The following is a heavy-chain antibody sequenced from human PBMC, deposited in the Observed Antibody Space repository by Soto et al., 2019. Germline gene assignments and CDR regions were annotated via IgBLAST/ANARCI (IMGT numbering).Heavy chain of an antibody. Sequence: GGSLRLSCAASGFTFSSYDMHWVRQATGKGLEWVSAIGTAGDTYYPGSVKGRFTISRENAKNSLYLQMNSLRAEDTAVYYCARGSYIASYGRDHDVSFDYWGQGTLVTVSS. CDR3: ARGSYIASYGRDHDVSFDY. CDR2: IGTAGDT. J-gene: IGHJ4*02. V-gene: IGHV3-13*01. CDR1: GFTFSSYD. D-gene: IGHD5-18*01.